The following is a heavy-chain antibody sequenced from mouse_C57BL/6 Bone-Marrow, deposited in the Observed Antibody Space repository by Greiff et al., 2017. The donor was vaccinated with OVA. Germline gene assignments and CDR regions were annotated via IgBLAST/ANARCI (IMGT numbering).Heavy chain of an antibody. J-gene: IGHJ4*01. Sequence: GGGLVQPKGSLKLSCAASGFSFNTYAMNWVRQAPGKGLEWVARIRSKSNNYATYYADSVKDRFTISRDDSESMLYLQMNNLKTEDTAMYYCVRWGYGSSYYYAMDYWGQGTSVTVSS. D-gene: IGHD1-1*01. CDR2: IRSKSNNYAT. CDR1: GFSFNTYA. V-gene: IGHV10-1*01. CDR3: VRWGYGSSYYYAMDY.